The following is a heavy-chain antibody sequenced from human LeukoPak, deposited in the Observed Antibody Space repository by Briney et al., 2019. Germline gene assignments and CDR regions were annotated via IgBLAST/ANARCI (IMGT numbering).Heavy chain of an antibody. D-gene: IGHD3-16*02. Sequence: ASVKVSCKASGGTFSSYAISWVRQAPGQGLEWMGGIIPIFGTANYAQKFQGRVTITADKSTSTAYMELSSLRSEDTAVYYCATPGRAYDCVWGSYRYAAFDIWGQGTMVTVSS. CDR1: GGTFSSYA. V-gene: IGHV1-69*06. J-gene: IGHJ3*02. CDR2: IIPIFGTA. CDR3: ATPGRAYDCVWGSYRYAAFDI.